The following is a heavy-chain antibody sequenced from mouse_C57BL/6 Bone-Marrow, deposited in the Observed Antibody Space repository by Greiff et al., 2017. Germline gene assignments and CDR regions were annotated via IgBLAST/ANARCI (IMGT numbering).Heavy chain of an antibody. V-gene: IGHV5-12*01. CDR1: GFTFSDYY. D-gene: IGHD2-2*01. CDR2: ISNGGGST. J-gene: IGHJ2*01. Sequence: EVKLQESGGGLVQPGGSLKLSCAASGFTFSDYYMYWVRQTPEKRLEWVAYISNGGGSTYYPDTVQGRFTISRDNAKNTLYLQMSRLKSEDTAMYYCARQNGYYVDYWGQGTTLTVSS. CDR3: ARQNGYYVDY.